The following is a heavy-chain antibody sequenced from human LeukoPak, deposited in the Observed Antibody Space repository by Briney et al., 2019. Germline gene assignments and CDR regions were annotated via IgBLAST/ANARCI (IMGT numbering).Heavy chain of an antibody. CDR1: GYSFTSYW. Sequence: GESLKISCKGSGYSFTSYWIGWVRQMPGKGLEWMGIIYPGDSGTRYSPSFQGQVTISADKSISTAYLQWSSLKASDTAMYYCARLGDYYYYYMDVWGKGTTVTVSS. CDR3: ARLGDYYYYYMDV. V-gene: IGHV5-51*01. CDR2: IYPGDSGT. J-gene: IGHJ6*03.